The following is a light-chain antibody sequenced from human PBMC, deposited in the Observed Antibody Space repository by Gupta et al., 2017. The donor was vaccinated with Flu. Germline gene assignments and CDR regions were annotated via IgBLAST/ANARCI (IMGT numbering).Light chain of an antibody. J-gene: IGLJ1*01. CDR2: KDT. Sequence: SPGQTGSSTRSRDDWGAKYSSWYQQKTGHSPVLLSHKDTKRPSGIPERFSGSNSGNTATLPVSGTQAMDAADYYCQEWDSTTGVFGTGTKVTVL. CDR3: QEWDSTTGV. V-gene: IGLV3-1*01. CDR1: DWGAKY.